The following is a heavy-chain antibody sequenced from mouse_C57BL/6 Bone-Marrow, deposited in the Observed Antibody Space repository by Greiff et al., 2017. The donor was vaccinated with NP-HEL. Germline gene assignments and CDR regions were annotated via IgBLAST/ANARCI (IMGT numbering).Heavy chain of an antibody. Sequence: EVKLMESGTVLARPGASVKMSCKTSGYTFTSYWMHWVKQRPGQGLEWIGAIYPGNSDTSYNQKFKGKAKLTAVTSASTAYMELSSLTNKDSAVYYCTRSDFYYYGSYAMDYWGQGTSVTVSS. CDR3: TRSDFYYYGSYAMDY. D-gene: IGHD1-1*01. CDR2: IYPGNSDT. V-gene: IGHV1-5*01. J-gene: IGHJ4*01. CDR1: GYTFTSYW.